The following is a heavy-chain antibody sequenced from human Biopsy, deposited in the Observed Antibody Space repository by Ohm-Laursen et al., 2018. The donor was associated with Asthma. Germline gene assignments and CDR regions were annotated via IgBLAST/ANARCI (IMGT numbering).Heavy chain of an antibody. D-gene: IGHD4-23*01. J-gene: IGHJ3*02. CDR2: IYSGGGT. CDR3: ARAYGGSFFSGAFDI. V-gene: IGHV3-53*01. CDR1: GFTFHNYV. Sequence: SLRLSCAASGFTFHNYVMHWVRQPPGKGLEWVSVIYSGGGTYYADSVQGRVTISRDNSKNTLSLQMNSLRAEDTAVYYCARAYGGSFFSGAFDIWGQGTMVTVSS.